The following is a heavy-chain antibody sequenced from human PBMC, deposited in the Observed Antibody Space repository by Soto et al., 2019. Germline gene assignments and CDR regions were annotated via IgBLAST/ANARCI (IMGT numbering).Heavy chain of an antibody. CDR1: GGSMTSYY. CDR2: VYSSGGT. V-gene: IGHV4-4*07. CDR3: ARGQRFSDWFDP. D-gene: IGHD3-3*01. Sequence: SETLSLTCTVSGGSMTSYYWTWIRQPAGKGLEWIGRVYSSGGTHYNPSLKSRVTISLGTSKNQFSLRLLSVTDADTAVYFCARGQRFSDWFDPWGQGTLVTVSS. J-gene: IGHJ5*02.